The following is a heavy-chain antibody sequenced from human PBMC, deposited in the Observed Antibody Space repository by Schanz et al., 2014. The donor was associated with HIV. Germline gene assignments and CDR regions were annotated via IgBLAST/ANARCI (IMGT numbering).Heavy chain of an antibody. CDR1: GGTFSSSA. Sequence: QVQLVQSGAEVKKPGSSVKVSCKASGGTFSSSAISWVRQAPGQGLEWMGGIIHIFGTTNYAPKFQGRVTINVDESTSTAYMELSSLRSEDTAVYYCARDSPVAAGTLDYWGQGTLVTVSS. CDR3: ARDSPVAAGTLDY. D-gene: IGHD6-13*01. J-gene: IGHJ4*02. V-gene: IGHV1-69*01. CDR2: IIHIFGTT.